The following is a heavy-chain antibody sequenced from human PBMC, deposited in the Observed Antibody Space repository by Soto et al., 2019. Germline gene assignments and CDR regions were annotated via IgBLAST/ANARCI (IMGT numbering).Heavy chain of an antibody. V-gene: IGHV3-30*18. D-gene: IGHD3-3*01. Sequence: QVQLVESGGGVVQPGRSLRLSCAASGFTFSSYGMHWVRQAPGKGLEWVAVISYDGSNKYYADSVKGRFTISRDNSKNPLYLKMNSLRAGDTAVYYCGKSVRGFLEGTPPYGMDVWGQGPTVTVSS. CDR3: GKSVRGFLEGTPPYGMDV. J-gene: IGHJ6*02. CDR1: GFTFSSYG. CDR2: ISYDGSNK.